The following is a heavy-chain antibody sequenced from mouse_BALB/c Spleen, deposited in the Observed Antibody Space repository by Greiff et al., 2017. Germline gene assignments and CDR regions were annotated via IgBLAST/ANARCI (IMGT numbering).Heavy chain of an antibody. V-gene: IGHV2-2*02. J-gene: IGHJ4*01. CDR2: IWSGGST. Sequence: VMLVESGPGLVAPSQSLSITCTVSGFSLTSYGVHWVRQSPGKGLEWLGVIWSGGSTDYNAAFISRLSISKDNSKSQVFFKMNSLQANDTAIYYCARNGDYYAMDYWGQGTSVTVSS. CDR3: ARNGDYYAMDY. CDR1: GFSLTSYG.